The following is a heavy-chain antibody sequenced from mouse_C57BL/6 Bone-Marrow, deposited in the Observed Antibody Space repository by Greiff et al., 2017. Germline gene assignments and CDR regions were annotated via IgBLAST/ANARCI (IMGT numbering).Heavy chain of an antibody. Sequence: EVQLQQPGAELVKPGASVKLSCTASGFNIKDDYMHWVKQRPEQGLEWIGWIDPENGDTEYASKFQGKATITADTSSNTAYLQLSSLTSEDTAVYYCTTEAMDYWGQGTSVTVSS. J-gene: IGHJ4*01. CDR2: IDPENGDT. V-gene: IGHV14-4*01. CDR3: TTEAMDY. CDR1: GFNIKDDY.